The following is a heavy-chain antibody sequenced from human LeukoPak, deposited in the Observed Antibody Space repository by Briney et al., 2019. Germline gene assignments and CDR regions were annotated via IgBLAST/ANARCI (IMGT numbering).Heavy chain of an antibody. CDR3: ARGGDILTGYNDYYYYYMDV. V-gene: IGHV1-8*03. J-gene: IGHJ6*03. Sequence: GASVKVSCKASGYTFTTYDINWVRQAPGQGLEWMGYMNPNSGNTGYAQKFQDRVTITTSISTSTAYMELSSLRSEDTAVYYCARGGDILTGYNDYYYYYMDVWGKGTTVTVSS. D-gene: IGHD3-9*01. CDR2: MNPNSGNT. CDR1: GYTFTTYD.